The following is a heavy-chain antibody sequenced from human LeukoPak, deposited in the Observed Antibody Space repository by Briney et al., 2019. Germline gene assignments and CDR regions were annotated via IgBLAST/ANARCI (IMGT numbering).Heavy chain of an antibody. CDR1: GGSISSYY. D-gene: IGHD3-22*01. Sequence: SETLSLTCTVSGGSISSYYWSWIRQPPGKGLEWIGYIYYSGSTNYNPSLKSRVTISVDTSKNQFSLKLSSVTAADTAVYYCARWGADYYDSRAFDIWGQGTMVTVSS. J-gene: IGHJ3*02. CDR2: IYYSGST. CDR3: ARWGADYYDSRAFDI. V-gene: IGHV4-59*01.